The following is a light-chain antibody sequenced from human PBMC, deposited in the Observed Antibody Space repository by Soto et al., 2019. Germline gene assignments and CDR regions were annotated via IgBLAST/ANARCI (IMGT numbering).Light chain of an antibody. CDR3: CSFAGSSTYV. J-gene: IGLJ1*01. V-gene: IGLV2-23*01. Sequence: QSALTQPASVSGSPGQSITISCTGTSSDIGGYYLVSWHQQRPGKAPNLIIYEGNKRPSGVSNRFSASKSGNTASLTISGLRAEDEADYYCCSFAGSSTYVFGPGTKVTVL. CDR2: EGN. CDR1: SSDIGGYYL.